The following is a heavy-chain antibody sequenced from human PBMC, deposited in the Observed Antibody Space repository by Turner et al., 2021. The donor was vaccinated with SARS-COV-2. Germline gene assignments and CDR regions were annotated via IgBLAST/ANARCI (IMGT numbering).Heavy chain of an antibody. D-gene: IGHD1-26*01. CDR2: IRTDGSTT. Sequence: EVQLVESGGGLVQPGGSLRLSCAASGFTFSSYWMHWLRQAPGEGLMWLERIRTDGSTTNYADSVKGRFTISRDNAKNTLYLQMNSLRAEDSAVYFCARGEKSEYYMDVWGPGTTVTVSS. V-gene: IGHV3-74*01. CDR1: GFTFSSYW. CDR3: ARGEKSEYYMDV. J-gene: IGHJ6*02.